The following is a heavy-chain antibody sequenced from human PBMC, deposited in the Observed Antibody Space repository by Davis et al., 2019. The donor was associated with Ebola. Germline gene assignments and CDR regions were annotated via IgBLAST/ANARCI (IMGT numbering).Heavy chain of an antibody. CDR3: AREEILVVVAARRSSEAYYYYGMDV. CDR1: GYTFTSYG. CDR2: INPSGGST. J-gene: IGHJ6*04. D-gene: IGHD2-15*01. Sequence: ASVKVSCKASGYTFTSYGISWVRQAPGQGLEWMGIINPSGGSTSYAQKFQGRVTMTRDTSTSTVYMELSSLRSEDTAVYYCAREEILVVVAARRSSEAYYYYGMDVWGKGTTVTVSS. V-gene: IGHV1-46*01.